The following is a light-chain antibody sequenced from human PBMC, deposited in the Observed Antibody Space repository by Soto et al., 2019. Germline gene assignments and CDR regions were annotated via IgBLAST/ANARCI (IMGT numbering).Light chain of an antibody. J-gene: IGKJ2*01. Sequence: EIVLTQSPGTLSLSPGERATLSCRASQSVSSSYLAWYQHKPGQAPRHLIYGASSRATGIPDRFGGSGSGRDFTLTISRLEPEDFAVYYCQQYGSSPHTFGQGTKLEIK. CDR1: QSVSSSY. V-gene: IGKV3-20*01. CDR2: GAS. CDR3: QQYGSSPHT.